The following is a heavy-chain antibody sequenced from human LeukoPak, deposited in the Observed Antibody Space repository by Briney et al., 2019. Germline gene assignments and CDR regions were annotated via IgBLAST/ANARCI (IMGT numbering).Heavy chain of an antibody. CDR2: INPNSGGT. CDR1: GYTFTGYY. J-gene: IGHJ4*02. V-gene: IGHV1-2*02. CDR3: ARDPSWFGEAAGYFDY. Sequence: GASVKVSCKASGYTFTGYYMHWVRQAPGQGLEWMGWINPNSGGTNYAQKFQGRVTMTRDTSISTAYMELSRLRSDDTAVYYCARDPSWFGEAAGYFDYWGQGTLVTVSS. D-gene: IGHD3-10*01.